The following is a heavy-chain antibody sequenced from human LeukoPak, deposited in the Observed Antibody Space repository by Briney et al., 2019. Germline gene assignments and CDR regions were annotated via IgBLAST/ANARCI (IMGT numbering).Heavy chain of an antibody. CDR1: GFTFSSYG. Sequence: GGSLRLSCAASGFTFSSYGMHWVRQVPGKGLEWVADIWYDGSKKYYADSVKGRFTISRDNSKNTLYLQMNSLRAEDTAVYYCARDTYDSSGYSYGIYWGQGTLVTVSS. CDR2: IWYDGSKK. J-gene: IGHJ4*02. V-gene: IGHV3-33*01. D-gene: IGHD3-22*01. CDR3: ARDTYDSSGYSYGIY.